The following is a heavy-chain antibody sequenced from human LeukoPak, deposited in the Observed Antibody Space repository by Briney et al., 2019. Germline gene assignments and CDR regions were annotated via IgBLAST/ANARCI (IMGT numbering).Heavy chain of an antibody. CDR1: GFTSSSYS. CDR3: ARDSITIFGVVNPFDY. J-gene: IGHJ4*02. D-gene: IGHD3-3*01. CDR2: ISSSSSTI. V-gene: IGHV3-48*02. Sequence: GGSLRLSCAASGFTSSSYSMNWVRQAPGKGLEWVSYISSSSSTIYYADSVKGRFTISRYNAKNSLYLQMNSLRDEDTAVYYCARDSITIFGVVNPFDYWGQGTLVTVSS.